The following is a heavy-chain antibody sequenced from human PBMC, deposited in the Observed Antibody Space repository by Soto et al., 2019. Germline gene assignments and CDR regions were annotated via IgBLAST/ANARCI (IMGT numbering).Heavy chain of an antibody. D-gene: IGHD1-26*01. CDR3: ARVGGSYYNYFDY. J-gene: IGHJ4*02. V-gene: IGHV3-53*01. CDR2: IYSGGST. CDR1: GFTVSSNY. Sequence: GGSLRLSCAASGFTVSSNYMSWVRQAPGKGLEWVSVIYSGGSTYYADSVKGRFTISGDNSKNTLYLQMNSLRAEDTAVYYCARVGGSYYNYFDYWGQGTLVTVSS.